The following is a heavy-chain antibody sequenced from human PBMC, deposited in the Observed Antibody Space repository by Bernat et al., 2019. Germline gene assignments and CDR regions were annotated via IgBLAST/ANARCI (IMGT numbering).Heavy chain of an antibody. J-gene: IGHJ4*02. CDR3: AKSLGGPYQFDH. V-gene: IGHV3-74*01. CDR1: GFTFSTYW. Sequence: EVQLVESGGDLVQPGGSLRLSCAVSGFTFSTYWMHWVLQAPGKGLVWVSRVNSDGSSAAYAASVKGRFTISRDNARNTLFLQMDSLRAEDTAVYYCAKSLGGPYQFDHWGQGALVTVSS. CDR2: VNSDGSSA. D-gene: IGHD2-2*01.